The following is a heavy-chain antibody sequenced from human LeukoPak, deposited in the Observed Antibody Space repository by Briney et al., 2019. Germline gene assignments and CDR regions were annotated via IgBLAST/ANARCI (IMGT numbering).Heavy chain of an antibody. Sequence: GGSLRLSCAASGFTFSSYSINWVRKAPGKGLEWVSYISSDSSTIYYADSVKGRFTISRDKSKDTLYLQMNSLRVEDTAVYYCARGYSSSWYWGQGIPVTVSS. CDR3: ARGYSSSWY. CDR1: GFTFSSYS. CDR2: ISSDSSTI. J-gene: IGHJ4*02. D-gene: IGHD6-13*01. V-gene: IGHV3-48*01.